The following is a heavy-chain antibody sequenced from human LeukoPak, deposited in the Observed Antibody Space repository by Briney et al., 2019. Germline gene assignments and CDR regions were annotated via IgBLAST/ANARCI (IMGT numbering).Heavy chain of an antibody. V-gene: IGHV1-69*13. J-gene: IGHJ6*03. D-gene: IGHD4-23*01. Sequence: GASVKVSCKASGGTFSSYAISWVRQAPGQGLEWMGGIIPIFGTANYAQKFQGRVTITADESTSTAYMELSSLRSEDTAVSYCARRAGGNPLYYYYMDVWGKGTTVTVSS. CDR2: IIPIFGTA. CDR1: GGTFSSYA. CDR3: ARRAGGNPLYYYYMDV.